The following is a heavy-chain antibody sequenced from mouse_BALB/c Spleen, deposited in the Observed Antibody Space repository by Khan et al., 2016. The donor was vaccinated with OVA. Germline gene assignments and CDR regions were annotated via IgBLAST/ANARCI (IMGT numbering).Heavy chain of an antibody. CDR1: GYTFTSYW. J-gene: IGHJ2*01. Sequence: LQESGAELVKAGASVKMSCKASGYTFTSYWMHWVKQRLGQGLEWFAETNPTNGRTYYHEKFKSKATLTVDKSSSTAYMLLSGPTFEDSAVYYCARIKKIVATYFDYWGQGTTLTVSS. CDR3: ARIKKIVATYFDY. V-gene: IGHV1S81*02. CDR2: TNPTNGRT. D-gene: IGHD1-1*01.